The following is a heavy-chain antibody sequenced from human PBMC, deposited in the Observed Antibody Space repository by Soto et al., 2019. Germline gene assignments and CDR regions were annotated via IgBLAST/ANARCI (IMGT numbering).Heavy chain of an antibody. J-gene: IGHJ1*01. CDR1: GGTFSSYA. Sequence: SVKVSCKASGGTFSSYAISWVRQAPGQGLEWMGGIIPIFGTANYAQKFQGRVTITADESTSTAYMELSSLRSEDTAVYYCARSLCGGDCYYPIHTAEYFQHWGQGTLVTVSS. D-gene: IGHD2-21*02. V-gene: IGHV1-69*13. CDR2: IIPIFGTA. CDR3: ARSLCGGDCYYPIHTAEYFQH.